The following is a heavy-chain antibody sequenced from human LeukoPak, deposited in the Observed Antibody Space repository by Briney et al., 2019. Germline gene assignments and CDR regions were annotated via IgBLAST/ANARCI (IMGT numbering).Heavy chain of an antibody. Sequence: SETLSLTCTVSGGSISSGDYYWSWIRQPPGKGLERIGYIYYSGSTYYNPSLKSRFTISVDTSKNQFSLKLSSVTAADTAVYYCAREASGSYYLYYMDVWGKGTTVTVSS. CDR3: AREASGSYYLYYMDV. D-gene: IGHD1-26*01. V-gene: IGHV4-30-4*08. CDR1: GGSISSGDYY. CDR2: IYYSGST. J-gene: IGHJ6*03.